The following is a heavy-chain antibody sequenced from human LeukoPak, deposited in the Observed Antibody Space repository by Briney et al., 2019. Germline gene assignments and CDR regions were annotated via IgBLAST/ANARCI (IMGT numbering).Heavy chain of an antibody. CDR3: ARLTGSPWY. CDR2: IYTSGST. CDR1: GGSINSYY. Sequence: SGTQSLTCTVSGGSINSYYWSWLRQPPGKGLEWIGRIYTSGSTNYNPSLKSRVTISVDTSKNQFSLKLSSVTAADTAVYYCARLTGSPWYWGQGTLVTVSS. V-gene: IGHV4-4*07. D-gene: IGHD7-27*01. J-gene: IGHJ4*02.